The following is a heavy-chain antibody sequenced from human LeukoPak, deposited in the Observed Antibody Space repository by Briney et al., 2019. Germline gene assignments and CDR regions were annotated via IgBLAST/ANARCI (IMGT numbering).Heavy chain of an antibody. J-gene: IGHJ6*02. D-gene: IGHD1-26*01. Sequence: TGGSLRLSCAASGFTFDDYAMHWVRQAPGKGLEWVSGISWNSGSIGYADSVKGRFTISRDNAKNSLYLQMNSLRAEDTALYYCAKDKSGSYYYYGMDVWGQGTTVTVSS. CDR3: AKDKSGSYYYYGMDV. CDR1: GFTFDDYA. V-gene: IGHV3-9*01. CDR2: ISWNSGSI.